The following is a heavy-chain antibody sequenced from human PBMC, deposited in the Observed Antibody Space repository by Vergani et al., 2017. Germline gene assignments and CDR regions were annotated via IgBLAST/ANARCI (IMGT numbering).Heavy chain of an antibody. CDR2: IQFDGSNQ. Sequence: QVHLVESGGGVVQPGGSLRLSCAASGFTFSSYGMHWVRQAPGKGLEWVAFIQFDGSNQYYADSVKGRFTLSRDFSKNTLYLQMNSLRTDDTATYYCAKHFRGWGIDYWGQGTQVIVS. D-gene: IGHD3-16*01. J-gene: IGHJ4*02. V-gene: IGHV3-30*02. CDR1: GFTFSSYG. CDR3: AKHFRGWGIDY.